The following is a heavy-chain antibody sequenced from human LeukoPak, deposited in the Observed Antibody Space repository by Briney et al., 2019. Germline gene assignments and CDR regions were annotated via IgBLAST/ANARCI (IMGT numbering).Heavy chain of an antibody. J-gene: IGHJ3*02. CDR2: MSYDGSKE. D-gene: IGHD3-10*01. Sequence: PGGSLRLSCAASGFTFSSYGMHWVRQAPGKGLEWVAVMSYDGSKEYYADSVKGRFTISRDNSKNTLYLQMNSLRVEDTAVYYCARPGITAFDIWXQXTMVTVSS. CDR1: GFTFSSYG. CDR3: ARPGITAFDI. V-gene: IGHV3-30*03.